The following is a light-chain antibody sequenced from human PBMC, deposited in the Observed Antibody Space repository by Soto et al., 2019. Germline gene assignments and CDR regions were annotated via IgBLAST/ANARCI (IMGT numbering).Light chain of an antibody. V-gene: IGKV3-15*01. Sequence: EIVMTQSPATLSVSPGEGATLSCKASQNVYHNLAWYQQRPGQPPRLLIYDASTRATGISARFSGSGYGTEFTLTISSLQSEDFAVYFCQQCRNWPLTFGGGTKVDIK. CDR2: DAS. J-gene: IGKJ4*01. CDR1: QNVYHN. CDR3: QQCRNWPLT.